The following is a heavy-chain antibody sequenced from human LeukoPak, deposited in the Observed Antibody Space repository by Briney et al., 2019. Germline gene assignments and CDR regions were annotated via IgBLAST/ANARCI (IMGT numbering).Heavy chain of an antibody. V-gene: IGHV4-39*01. Sequence: SETLSLTCTVSGGSISSSSYYWGWIRQPPGKGLEWIGSIYYSGSTYYSPSLKSRVTISVDTSKNQFSLKLSSVTAADTAVYYCASLGYSYGLRTFDYWGQGTLVTVSS. CDR1: GGSISSSSYY. D-gene: IGHD5-18*01. J-gene: IGHJ4*02. CDR2: IYYSGST. CDR3: ASLGYSYGLRTFDY.